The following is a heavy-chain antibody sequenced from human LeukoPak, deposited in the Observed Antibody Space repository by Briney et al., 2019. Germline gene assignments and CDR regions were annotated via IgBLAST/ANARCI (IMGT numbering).Heavy chain of an antibody. CDR3: ARDVVTKIQY. Sequence: PSGTLSLTCAVSGGSISSSNWWSWIRQPPGKGLEWIGEIYHSGSTNYNPSLKSRVTISVDKPKTQFSLKLSSVTAADTAVYYCARDVVTKIQYWGQGILVSVSS. V-gene: IGHV4-4*02. CDR2: IYHSGST. CDR1: GGSISSSNW. J-gene: IGHJ4*02. D-gene: IGHD3-22*01.